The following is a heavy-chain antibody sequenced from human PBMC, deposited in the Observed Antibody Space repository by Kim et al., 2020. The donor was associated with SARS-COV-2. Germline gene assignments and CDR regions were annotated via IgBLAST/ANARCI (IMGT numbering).Heavy chain of an antibody. CDR3: ARETGRAEYFQH. J-gene: IGHJ1*01. V-gene: IGHV3-21*01. CDR2: ISSSSSYI. CDR1: GFTFSSYS. Sequence: GGSLRLSCAASGFTFSSYSMNWVRQAPGKGLEWVSSISSSSSYIYYADSVKGRFTISRDNAKNSLYLQMNSLRAEDTAVYYCARETGRAEYFQHWGQGTLVTVSS.